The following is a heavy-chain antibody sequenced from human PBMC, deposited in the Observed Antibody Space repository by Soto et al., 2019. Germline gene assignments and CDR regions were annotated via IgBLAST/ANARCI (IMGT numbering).Heavy chain of an antibody. CDR3: ARGGSTAMNY. D-gene: IGHD5-18*01. J-gene: IGHJ4*02. CDR2: IYYSGST. V-gene: IGHV4-61*01. Sequence: QVQLQESGPGLVKPSETLSLTCTVSGGSVSSGSYYWSWIRQPPGKGLEWIGYIYYSGSTNYNPSLKSRVTISVDTSKNQFSLKLSSVTAADTAVYYCARGGSTAMNYWGQGTLVTVSS. CDR1: GGSVSSGSYY.